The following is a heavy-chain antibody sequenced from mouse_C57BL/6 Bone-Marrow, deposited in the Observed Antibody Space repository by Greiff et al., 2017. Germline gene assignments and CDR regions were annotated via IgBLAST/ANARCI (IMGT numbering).Heavy chain of an antibody. V-gene: IGHV1-55*01. Sequence: QVHVKQSGAELVKPGASVKMSCKASGYTFTSYWITWVKQRPGQGLEWIGDIYPGSGSTNYNEKFKSKATLTVDTSSSTAYMQLSSLTSEDSAVYYCARGGVTTVVPYWYFDVWGTGTTVTVSS. CDR1: GYTFTSYW. CDR2: IYPGSGST. CDR3: ARGGVTTVVPYWYFDV. D-gene: IGHD1-1*01. J-gene: IGHJ1*03.